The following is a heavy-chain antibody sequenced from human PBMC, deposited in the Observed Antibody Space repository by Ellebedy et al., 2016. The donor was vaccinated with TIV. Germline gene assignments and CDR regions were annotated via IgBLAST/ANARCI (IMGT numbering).Heavy chain of an antibody. D-gene: IGHD1-14*01. CDR1: GDSITTYS. CDR2: IDYTGYT. J-gene: IGHJ5*02. Sequence: MPSETLSLTCSVSGDSITTYSWTRIRQPPGKGLEWIGDIDYTGYTHYNPSLKSRVTMSLDTSKNQFSLSLSSVIAADTAVYYCAREALTNTYNWFDPWGQGTLVTVSS. CDR3: AREALTNTYNWFDP. V-gene: IGHV4-59*12.